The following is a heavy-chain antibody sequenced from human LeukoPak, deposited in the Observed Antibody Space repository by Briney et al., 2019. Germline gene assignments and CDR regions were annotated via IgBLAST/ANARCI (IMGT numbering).Heavy chain of an antibody. CDR2: IYTSGSN. Sequence: PSETLSLTCTVSGGSISSGSYYRSWIRQPAGKGLEWIGHIYTSGSNNYNPSLKSRVTISVDTSKNQFSLKLSSVTAADTAVYYCARAIYNWNYMRYWGQGTLVTVSS. CDR3: ARAIYNWNYMRY. CDR1: GGSISSGSYY. D-gene: IGHD1-7*01. J-gene: IGHJ4*02. V-gene: IGHV4-61*09.